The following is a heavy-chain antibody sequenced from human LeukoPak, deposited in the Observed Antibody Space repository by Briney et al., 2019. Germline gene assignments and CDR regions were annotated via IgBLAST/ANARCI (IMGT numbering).Heavy chain of an antibody. CDR2: ISGSGGST. J-gene: IGHJ6*02. CDR1: GFTFSSYA. CDR3: AKGMSGFGYYDSSGYSIGFYGMDV. Sequence: GGSLRLSCAASGFTFSSYAMSWVRQAPGKGLEWVSAISGSGGSTYYADSVKGRFTISRDNSKNTLYLQMNSLRAEDTAVYYCAKGMSGFGYYDSSGYSIGFYGMDVWGQGTTVIVSS. V-gene: IGHV3-23*01. D-gene: IGHD3-22*01.